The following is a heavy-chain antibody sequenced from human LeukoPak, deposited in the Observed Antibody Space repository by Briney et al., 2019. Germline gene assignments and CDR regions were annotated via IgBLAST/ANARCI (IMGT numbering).Heavy chain of an antibody. CDR1: GGTFSSYA. J-gene: IGHJ4*02. CDR2: ISAYNGNT. CDR3: ARDGDYGRNFDY. Sequence: ASVKVSCKASGGTFSSYAISWVRQAPGQGLEWMGWISAYNGNTNYAQKLQGRVTMTTDTSTSTAYMELRSLRSDDTAVYYCARDGDYGRNFDYWGQGTLVTVSS. V-gene: IGHV1-18*01. D-gene: IGHD3-10*01.